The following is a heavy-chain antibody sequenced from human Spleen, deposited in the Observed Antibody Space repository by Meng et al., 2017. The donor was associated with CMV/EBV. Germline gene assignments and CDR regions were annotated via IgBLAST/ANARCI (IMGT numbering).Heavy chain of an antibody. CDR1: GFTFRSYN. V-gene: IGHV3-21*04. J-gene: IGHJ4*02. CDR3: AKSEGYCSGGSCSPFDY. CDR2: ISSSSSYI. D-gene: IGHD2-15*01. Sequence: LSLTCAASGFTFRSYNMNWVRQAPGKGLEWVSSISSSSSYIYYADSVKGRFTISRDNAKNSLYLQMNSLRAEDTAVYYCAKSEGYCSGGSCSPFDYWGQGTLVTVSS.